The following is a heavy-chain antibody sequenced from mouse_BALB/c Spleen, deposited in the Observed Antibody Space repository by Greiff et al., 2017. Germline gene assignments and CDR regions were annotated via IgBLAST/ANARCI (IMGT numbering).Heavy chain of an antibody. V-gene: IGHV1-82*01. J-gene: IGHJ2*01. D-gene: IGHD2-4*01. Sequence: VQLQQSGPELVKPGASVKISCKASGYAFSSSWMNWVKQRPGQGLEWIGRIYPGDGDTNYNGKFKGKATLTADKSSSTAYMQLSSLTSVDSAVYFCAREGGLRRVNYFDYWGQGTTLTVSS. CDR3: AREGGLRRVNYFDY. CDR1: GYAFSSSW. CDR2: IYPGDGDT.